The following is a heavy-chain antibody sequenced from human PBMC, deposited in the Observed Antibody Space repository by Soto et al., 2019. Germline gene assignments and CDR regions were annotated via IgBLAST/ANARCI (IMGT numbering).Heavy chain of an antibody. CDR3: ASRTAHGGDYRY. J-gene: IGHJ4*02. Sequence: ASVNVSCNAPAYTFTSYFISWVRQAPGQGLEWMGWISAYNGNTNYAQKLQGRVTMTTDTSTSTAYMELRSLRSDDTAVYYCASRTAHGGDYRYWGQGTLVTVSS. CDR2: ISAYNGNT. D-gene: IGHD2-21*02. V-gene: IGHV1-18*01. CDR1: AYTFTSYF.